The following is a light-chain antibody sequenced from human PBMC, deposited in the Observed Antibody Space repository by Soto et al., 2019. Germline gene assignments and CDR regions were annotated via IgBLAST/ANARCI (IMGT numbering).Light chain of an antibody. Sequence: EIVLTQSPGTLSLSPGERATLSCRASQSVSSNYLTWYQQKPGQAPRLLIYGASSRATGIPDRFSGSGSGTDFTLTISRLEPEDFAVYYCQQYGSSLPITCGQGTRLEIK. CDR1: QSVSSNY. J-gene: IGKJ5*01. CDR3: QQYGSSLPIT. CDR2: GAS. V-gene: IGKV3-20*01.